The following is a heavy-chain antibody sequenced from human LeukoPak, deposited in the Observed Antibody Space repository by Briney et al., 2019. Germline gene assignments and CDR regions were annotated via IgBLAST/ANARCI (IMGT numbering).Heavy chain of an antibody. V-gene: IGHV4-59*01. Sequence: SETLSLTCTVSGGCISNYYWSWIRQPPGKGLEWIGYIYYSGSTNYNPSLKSGVTMSVDTSKNQFSLKLNSVTAADTAVYYCARMAPYGDYLHDYWGQGTLVTVSS. J-gene: IGHJ4*02. CDR1: GGCISNYY. CDR2: IYYSGST. D-gene: IGHD4-17*01. CDR3: ARMAPYGDYLHDY.